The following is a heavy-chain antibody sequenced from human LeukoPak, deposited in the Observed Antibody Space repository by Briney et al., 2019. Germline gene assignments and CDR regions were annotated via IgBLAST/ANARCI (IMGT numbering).Heavy chain of an antibody. Sequence: GGSLRLSCAASGFTFSSYAMSWVRQAPGKELEWVSAISGSGGSTYYADSVKGRFTISRDNSKNTLYLQMNSLRAEDTAVYYCAKGPYDYVWGSYRPETYNWFDPWGQGTLVTVSS. J-gene: IGHJ5*02. V-gene: IGHV3-23*01. CDR1: GFTFSSYA. CDR2: ISGSGGST. D-gene: IGHD3-16*02. CDR3: AKGPYDYVWGSYRPETYNWFDP.